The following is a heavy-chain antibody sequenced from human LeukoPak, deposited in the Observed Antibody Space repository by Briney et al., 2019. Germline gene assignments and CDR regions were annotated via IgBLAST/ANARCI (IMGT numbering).Heavy chain of an antibody. CDR1: GFTFSSYW. J-gene: IGHJ5*02. CDR2: INSDGSST. D-gene: IGHD6-19*01. V-gene: IGHV3-74*01. Sequence: GGSLRLSCAASGFTFSSYWMHGVREAPGKGLVWDSRINSDGSSTSYAHSVKGRFTISRDNAKNTLYLQMNSLRADDTAVYYCARALAVAGTGGFDPWGQGTLVTVSS. CDR3: ARALAVAGTGGFDP.